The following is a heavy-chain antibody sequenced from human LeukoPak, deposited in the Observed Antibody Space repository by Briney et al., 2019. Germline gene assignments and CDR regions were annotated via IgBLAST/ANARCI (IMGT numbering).Heavy chain of an antibody. CDR3: AKVFRYGSGTLDY. J-gene: IGHJ4*02. Sequence: PGGSLRLSCAASGFTFSSYAMHWVRQAPGKGLEWVAFIRYDGSNKYYADSVKGRFTISRDNSKNTLYLQMNSLRAEDTAVYYCAKVFRYGSGTLDYWGQGTLVTVSS. CDR2: IRYDGSNK. CDR1: GFTFSSYA. D-gene: IGHD3-10*01. V-gene: IGHV3-30*02.